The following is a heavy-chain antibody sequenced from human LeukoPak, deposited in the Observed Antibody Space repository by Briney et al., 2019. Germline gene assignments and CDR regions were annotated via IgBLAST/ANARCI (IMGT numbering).Heavy chain of an antibody. CDR2: IRYDGSNK. CDR1: GFTFSDYY. D-gene: IGHD1-26*01. J-gene: IGHJ4*02. CDR3: AKGPMGATYFDY. Sequence: PGGSLRLSCAASGFTFSDYYMSWIRQAPGKGLEWVAFIRYDGSNKYYADSVKGRFTISRDNSKNTLYLQMNSLRAEDTAVYYCAKGPMGATYFDYWGQGTLVTVSS. V-gene: IGHV3-30*02.